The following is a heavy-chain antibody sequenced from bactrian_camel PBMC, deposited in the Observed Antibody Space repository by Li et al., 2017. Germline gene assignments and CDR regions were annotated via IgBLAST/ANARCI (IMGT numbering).Heavy chain of an antibody. CDR2: RCSRTSL. CDR3: AAGAGRGYTPRCTPESTEVNA. D-gene: IGHD2*01. J-gene: IGHJ6*01. CDR1: TNAPSAYC. Sequence: HVQLVESGEGSAQAGGSLTLSCSGSTNAPSAYCMGWFREAPEKEREGVAGRCSRTSLYYADSVQGRFTISEIDANKTVHLQRNGLKPEDTAMYYCAAGAGRGYTPRCTPESTEVNAWGQGTQVTVS. V-gene: IGHV3-3*01.